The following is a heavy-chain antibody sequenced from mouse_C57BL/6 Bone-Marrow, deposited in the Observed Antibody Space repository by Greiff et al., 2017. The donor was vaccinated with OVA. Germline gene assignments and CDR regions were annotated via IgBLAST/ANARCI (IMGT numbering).Heavy chain of an antibody. Sequence: EVKLMESGGGLVKPGGSLKLSCAASGFTFSSYAMSWVRQTPEKGLEWVATISDGGSYTYYPDNVKGRFTISRDNAKNNLYLQMSHLKSEDTAMYYCARDKGYYAPDYWGQGTTLTVSS. CDR2: ISDGGSYT. J-gene: IGHJ2*01. CDR1: GFTFSSYA. V-gene: IGHV5-4*01. D-gene: IGHD2-1*01. CDR3: ARDKGYYAPDY.